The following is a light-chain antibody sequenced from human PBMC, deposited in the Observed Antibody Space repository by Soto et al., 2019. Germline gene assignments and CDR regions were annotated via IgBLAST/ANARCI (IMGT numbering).Light chain of an antibody. CDR1: QGISSY. V-gene: IGKV1-9*01. CDR2: VES. J-gene: IGKJ2*01. Sequence: DIQLTQSPSFLSASVGDRVTITCRASQGISSYLAWYQQKPGKAPKLLIYVESTLQSGVPSRFSGSGSGTEFTLTISSLQPEDFATYYCQQLNNYPFSGSASLYTCGQGTKLEIK. CDR3: QQLNNYPFSGSASLYT.